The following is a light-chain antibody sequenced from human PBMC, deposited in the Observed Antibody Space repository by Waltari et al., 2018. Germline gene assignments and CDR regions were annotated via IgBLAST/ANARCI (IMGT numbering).Light chain of an antibody. V-gene: IGLV3-19*01. CDR2: GKD. CDR3: SSRNGRANQVV. CDR1: SLRTSY. J-gene: IGLJ3*02. Sequence: SSELTQDPAVSVASGQTVRITCQGDSLRTSYASWYQLKPGQAPVLVIYGKDKRPSGIPDRISGYSSGATSSLTITGAQAEDEADYYCSSRNGRANQVVFAGGTKVTVL.